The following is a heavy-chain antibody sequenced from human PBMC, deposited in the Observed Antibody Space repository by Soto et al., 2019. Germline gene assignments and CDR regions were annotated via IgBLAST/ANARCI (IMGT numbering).Heavy chain of an antibody. D-gene: IGHD1-7*01. J-gene: IGHJ6*02. CDR2: IYYSGST. CDR1: GGSISSYY. CDR3: ARMSITGTTRQWLRLRSPHRGMDV. Sequence: TSETLSLTCTVSGGSISSYYWSWIRQPPGKGLEWIGYIYYSGSTNYNPSLNSRVTISVDTSKNQFSLKLSSVTAADTAVYYCARMSITGTTRQWLRLRSPHRGMDVWGQGTTVTVSS. V-gene: IGHV4-59*12.